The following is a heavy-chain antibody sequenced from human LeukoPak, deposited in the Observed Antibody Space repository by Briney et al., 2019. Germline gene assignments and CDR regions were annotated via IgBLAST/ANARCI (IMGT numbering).Heavy chain of an antibody. V-gene: IGHV3-23*01. CDR2: ITGSGGST. CDR3: AKMKGHPLPKYYMDV. J-gene: IGHJ6*01. D-gene: IGHD1-26*01. CDR1: GFTFSSYA. Sequence: TGGSLRLSCAASGFTFSSYAMSWVRQAPGKGLEWVSAITGSGGSTLYADSVKGRFTISRDNSKNTLYLEMNSLRAEDTAIYYCAKMKGHPLPKYYMDVWGQGTTVTVSS.